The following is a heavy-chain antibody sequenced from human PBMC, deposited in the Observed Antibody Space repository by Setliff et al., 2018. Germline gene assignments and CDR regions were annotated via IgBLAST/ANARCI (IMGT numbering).Heavy chain of an antibody. Sequence: ASVQVSCKASCYTFTNYGISWVRQAPGQGLEWMGWISAYNGNTNYAQKLQGRVTMTTDTSTSTAYMELRSLRSDDTAVYYCARVPLPLDIVVVVAATPLEYYYYMDVWGKGTTVTVSS. CDR1: CYTFTNYG. J-gene: IGHJ6*03. D-gene: IGHD2-15*01. V-gene: IGHV1-18*01. CDR3: ARVPLPLDIVVVVAATPLEYYYYMDV. CDR2: ISAYNGNT.